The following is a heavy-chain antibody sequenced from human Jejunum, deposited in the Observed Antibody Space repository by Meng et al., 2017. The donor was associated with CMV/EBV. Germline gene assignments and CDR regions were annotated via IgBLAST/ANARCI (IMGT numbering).Heavy chain of an antibody. J-gene: IGHJ2*01. V-gene: IGHV1-18*01. CDR3: AREGLVGDLRYFDL. CDR1: GYTFTNYG. Sequence: QAQLVQLGGEWKKPGASVKVSCKASGYTFTNYGITWVRQAPGQGLEWMGWISAYNGDTNYAQTLQGRVTMTTDTSTSTAYMELRSLRSDDTAVYYCAREGLVGDLRYFDLWGRGTLVTVSS. CDR2: ISAYNGDT. D-gene: IGHD3-16*01.